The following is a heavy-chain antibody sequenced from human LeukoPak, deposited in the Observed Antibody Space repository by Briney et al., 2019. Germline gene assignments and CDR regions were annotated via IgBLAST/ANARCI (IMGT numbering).Heavy chain of an antibody. CDR3: GRHQVLDKATDQ. D-gene: IGHD5-24*01. CDR2: IYTSGST. J-gene: IGHJ4*02. V-gene: IGHV4-4*07. CDR1: GGSISSYY. Sequence: PSETLSLTCTVSGGSISSYYWSWIRQPAGKGLEWIGRIYTSGSTNYNPSLKSRVTMSVDSSKNQFSLRLNSVTAADTAVYFCGRHQVLDKATDQWGQGILVTVSS.